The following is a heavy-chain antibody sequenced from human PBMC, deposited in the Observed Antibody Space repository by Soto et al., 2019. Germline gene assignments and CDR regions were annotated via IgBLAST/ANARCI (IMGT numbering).Heavy chain of an antibody. CDR3: ARAIPRYCCGGSCYSGVAGVFDP. V-gene: IGHV4-34*01. CDR2: INHSGST. D-gene: IGHD2-15*01. Sequence: SETLSLTCAVYGGSFSGYYWSWIRQPPGKGLEWIGEINHSGSTNYNPSLKSRVTISVDTSKNQFSLKLSSVTAADTFVYYCARAIPRYCCGGSCYSGVAGVFDPWGQGTLVTVSS. CDR1: GGSFSGYY. J-gene: IGHJ5*02.